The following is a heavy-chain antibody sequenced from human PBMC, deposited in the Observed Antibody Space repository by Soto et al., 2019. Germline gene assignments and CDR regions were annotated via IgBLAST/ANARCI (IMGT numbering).Heavy chain of an antibody. V-gene: IGHV1-18*01. Sequence: ASVKVSCKASGYAFTSYGISWVRQAPGQGLEWMGWISAYNGNTNYAQKLQGRVTMTTDTSTSTAYMELRSLRSDDTAVYYCARDYYYDFWSGYPTGALDIWGQGTMVTVSS. CDR2: ISAYNGNT. D-gene: IGHD3-3*01. CDR1: GYAFTSYG. CDR3: ARDYYYDFWSGYPTGALDI. J-gene: IGHJ3*02.